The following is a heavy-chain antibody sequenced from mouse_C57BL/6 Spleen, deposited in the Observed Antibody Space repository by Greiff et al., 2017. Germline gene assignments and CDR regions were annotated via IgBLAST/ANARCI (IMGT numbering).Heavy chain of an antibody. Sequence: QVQLQQSGAELVKPGASVKLSCKASGYTFTSYWMHWVKQRPGQGLEWIGMIHPNSGSTNYNEKFKSKATLTVDKSSSTAYMQLSSLTSEDSAVYYCARTLSGKGAMDYWGQGTSVTVSS. CDR1: GYTFTSYW. CDR2: IHPNSGST. D-gene: IGHD1-1*01. V-gene: IGHV1-64*01. J-gene: IGHJ4*01. CDR3: ARTLSGKGAMDY.